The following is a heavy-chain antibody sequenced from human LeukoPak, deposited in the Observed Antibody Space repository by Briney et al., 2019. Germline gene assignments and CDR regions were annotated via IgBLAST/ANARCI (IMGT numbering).Heavy chain of an antibody. D-gene: IGHD3-3*01. CDR3: AKDEVREGFVGITIFGVTIDY. J-gene: IGHJ4*02. CDR2: IGKEGSNK. Sequence: SGGSLRLSCAASGFTFSSYGMHWVGRAPGKGRRGGAFIGKEGSNKCYADSVKGRFTISRVNSKKTLYLQMNSLRAEDTAVYYCAKDEVREGFVGITIFGVTIDYWGQGTLVTVSS. V-gene: IGHV3-30*02. CDR1: GFTFSSYG.